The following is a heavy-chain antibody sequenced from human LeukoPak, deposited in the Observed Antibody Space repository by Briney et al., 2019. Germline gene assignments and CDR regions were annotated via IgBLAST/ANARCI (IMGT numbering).Heavy chain of an antibody. V-gene: IGHV3-7*03. CDR1: GFTFSSYW. CDR3: ATYYDSSGKNYYYYMDV. CDR2: IKQDGSEK. D-gene: IGHD3-22*01. J-gene: IGHJ6*03. Sequence: PGGSLRLSCAAPGFTFSSYWMSWVRQAPGKGLEWVANIKQDGSEKYYVDSVKGRFTISRDNAKNSLYLQMNSLRAEDTALYYCATYYDSSGKNYYYYMDVWGKGTTVTISS.